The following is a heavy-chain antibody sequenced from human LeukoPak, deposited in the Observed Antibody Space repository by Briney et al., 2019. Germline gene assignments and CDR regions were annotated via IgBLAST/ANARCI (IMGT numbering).Heavy chain of an antibody. CDR2: IYYSGST. CDR3: ARVLGYCSGGSCYIFDY. CDR1: GGSISSYY. V-gene: IGHV4-59*01. Sequence: PSETLSLTCTVSGGSISSYYWSWIRQPPGKGLEWIGYIYYSGSTNYNPSLKSRVTISVDTSKNQFSLKLSSVTAADTVVYYCARVLGYCSGGSCYIFDYWGQGTLVTVSS. D-gene: IGHD2-15*01. J-gene: IGHJ4*02.